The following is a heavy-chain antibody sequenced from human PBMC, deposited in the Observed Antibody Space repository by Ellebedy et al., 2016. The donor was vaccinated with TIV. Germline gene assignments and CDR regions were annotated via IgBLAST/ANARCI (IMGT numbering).Heavy chain of an antibody. CDR1: GFTFSSYD. CDR2: IGTAGDT. Sequence: GGSLRLSXAASGFTFSSYDMHWVRQATGKGLKWVSAIGTAGDTYYPGSVKGRFTISRENAKNALYLQINSLRAGDTAVYYCASGFKVSGLPNHAFDIWGQGTMVTVSS. D-gene: IGHD5-12*01. J-gene: IGHJ3*02. V-gene: IGHV3-13*01. CDR3: ASGFKVSGLPNHAFDI.